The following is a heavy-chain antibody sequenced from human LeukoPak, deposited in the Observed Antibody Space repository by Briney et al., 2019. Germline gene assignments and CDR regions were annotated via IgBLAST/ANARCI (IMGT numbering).Heavy chain of an antibody. CDR1: GYTFTGYY. V-gene: IGHV1-2*02. CDR2: INPNSGGT. CDR3: ARGRRVGAFWFDP. J-gene: IGHJ5*02. Sequence: ASVKVSCKASGYTFTGYYMHWVRQAPGQRLEWMGWINPNSGGTNYAQKFQGRVTMTRDTSISTAYMELTRLRSDDTAVYYCARGRRVGAFWFDPWGQGTLVTVSS. D-gene: IGHD1-26*01.